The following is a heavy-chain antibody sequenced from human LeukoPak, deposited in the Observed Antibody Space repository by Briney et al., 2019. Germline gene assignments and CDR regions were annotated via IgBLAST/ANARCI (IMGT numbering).Heavy chain of an antibody. D-gene: IGHD6-13*01. CDR1: GASISSSSRY. J-gene: IGHJ4*02. Sequence: PSETLSLTCTVSGASISSSSRYWGWIRQPPGKGPEWIGSIHYSGSSYYNPSLKSRVTMSVDTSKIQFSLKLSSVTAADTAVYYCARAHSSSRMMADYWGQGTLVTVSS. V-gene: IGHV4-39*07. CDR3: ARAHSSSRMMADY. CDR2: IHYSGSS.